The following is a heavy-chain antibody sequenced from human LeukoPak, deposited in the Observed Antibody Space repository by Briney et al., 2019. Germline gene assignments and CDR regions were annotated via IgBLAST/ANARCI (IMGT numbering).Heavy chain of an antibody. CDR2: IYYSGST. CDR3: AKDHYDILTGYYNDWFDP. V-gene: IGHV4-39*02. CDR1: GGSISSSSYY. D-gene: IGHD3-9*01. Sequence: SETLSLTCTVSGGSISSSSYYWGWIRQPPGKGLEWIGSIYYSGSTYYNPSLKSRVTISVDTSKNQFSLKLSSVTAADTAVYYCAKDHYDILTGYYNDWFDPWGQGTLVTVSS. J-gene: IGHJ5*02.